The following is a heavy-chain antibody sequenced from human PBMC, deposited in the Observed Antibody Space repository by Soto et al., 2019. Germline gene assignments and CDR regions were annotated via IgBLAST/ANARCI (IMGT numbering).Heavy chain of an antibody. CDR3: ARDGVGATTFFGFLDY. D-gene: IGHD1-26*01. CDR1: ASIFKGHG. CDR2: IRYDGSDE. V-gene: IGHV3-33*08. J-gene: IGHJ4*02. Sequence: QVQLVESGGGVVQPGGSLRLSCAASASIFKGHGMHWVRQAPGKGLEWVAIIRYDGSDEHYGDSVKGRFTISRDNSKNMLTLQMNSLRAEDTAVYYCARDGVGATTFFGFLDYWGQGTLVTVSS.